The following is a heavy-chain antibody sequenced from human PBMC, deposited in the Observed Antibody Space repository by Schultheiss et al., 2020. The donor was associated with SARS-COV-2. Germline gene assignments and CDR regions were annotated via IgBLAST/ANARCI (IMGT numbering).Heavy chain of an antibody. D-gene: IGHD2-8*01. CDR2: INHSGST. Sequence: SETLSLTCTVSGGSISSGGYYWSWIRQPPGKGLEWIGEINHSGSTNYNPSLKSRVTISVDTSKNQFSLKLSSVTAADTAVYYCARGGTGIVLMVYASGSFDIWGQGTMVTVSS. CDR3: ARGGTGIVLMVYASGSFDI. V-gene: IGHV4-61*08. J-gene: IGHJ3*02. CDR1: GGSISSGGYY.